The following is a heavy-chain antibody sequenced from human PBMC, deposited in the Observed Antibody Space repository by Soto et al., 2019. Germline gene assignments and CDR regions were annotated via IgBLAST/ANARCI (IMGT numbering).Heavy chain of an antibody. CDR2: IYYSGST. CDR1: GGSISSGGYY. J-gene: IGHJ5*02. D-gene: IGHD3-3*01. Sequence: SETLSLTCTVSGGSISSGGYYWSWIRQHPGKGLEWIGYIYYSGSTYYNPSLKSRVTISVDTSKNQFSLKLSSVTAADTAVYYCARGLRTTFGVAPPPWFDPWGQGTLVTVSS. CDR3: ARGLRTTFGVAPPPWFDP. V-gene: IGHV4-31*03.